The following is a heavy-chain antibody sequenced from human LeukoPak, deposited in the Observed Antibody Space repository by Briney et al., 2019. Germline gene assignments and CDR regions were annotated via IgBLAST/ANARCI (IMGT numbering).Heavy chain of an antibody. V-gene: IGHV3-74*01. J-gene: IGHJ4*02. D-gene: IGHD3-10*01. Sequence: GGSLRLSCAASGFTFSSYWMHWVRHAPGKGLVWVSRINSDGSSTSYADSVKGRFTISRDNAKNTLYLQMNSLRAEDTAVYYCAREFQGGRAKRYYFDYWGQGTLVTVSS. CDR1: GFTFSSYW. CDR2: INSDGSST. CDR3: AREFQGGRAKRYYFDY.